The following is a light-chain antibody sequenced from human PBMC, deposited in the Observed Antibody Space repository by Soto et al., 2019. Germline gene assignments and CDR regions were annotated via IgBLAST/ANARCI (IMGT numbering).Light chain of an antibody. V-gene: IGKV3-11*01. Sequence: EIVLTQSPATLSLSPGERATLSCRASQSVTKYLAWYQQKPGQAPRLLIYDASNRATGVPARFSGSGSGTDFTLTISSLQPEDLAVYYCQQRSSWYSFGQGTKLEIK. J-gene: IGKJ2*03. CDR1: QSVTKY. CDR2: DAS. CDR3: QQRSSWYS.